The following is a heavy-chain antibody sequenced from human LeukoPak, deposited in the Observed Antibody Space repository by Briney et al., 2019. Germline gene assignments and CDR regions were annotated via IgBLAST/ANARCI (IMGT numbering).Heavy chain of an antibody. CDR2: ISSSGSTI. J-gene: IGHJ4*02. CDR3: ARDARIMITFGGVIVPNYFDY. V-gene: IGHV3-11*04. CDR1: GFTFSDYY. Sequence: GGSLRLSCAASGFTFSDYYMSWIRQAPGKGLEWVSYISSSGSTIYYADSVKGRFTISRDNAKNSLYLQMNSLRAEDTAVYYCARDARIMITFGGVIVPNYFDYWGQGSLVTVSS. D-gene: IGHD3-16*02.